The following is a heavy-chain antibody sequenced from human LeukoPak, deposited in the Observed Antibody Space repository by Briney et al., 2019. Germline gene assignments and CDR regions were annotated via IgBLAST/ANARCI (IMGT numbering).Heavy chain of an antibody. J-gene: IGHJ6*02. V-gene: IGHV3-49*04. Sequence: PGGSLRLSCTASGFTFGDHAMSWVRQAPGKGREWVGFIRSKAYGGTTEYAASVKGRFTISRDDSTSIAYLQMNSLKTEDTAVYYCTRGPIQRWLHNGMDVWGQGTTVTVSS. CDR3: TRGPIQRWLHNGMDV. CDR1: GFTFGDHA. D-gene: IGHD5-18*01. CDR2: IRSKAYGGTT.